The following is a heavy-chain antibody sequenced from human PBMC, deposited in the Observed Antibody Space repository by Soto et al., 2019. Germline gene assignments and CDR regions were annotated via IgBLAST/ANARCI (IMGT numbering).Heavy chain of an antibody. CDR1: GFTFSSYA. V-gene: IGHV3-23*01. CDR2: ISGSGGST. CDR3: AKSRLVVEWLYEDYYYGMDV. Sequence: GGSLRLSCAASGFTFSSYAMSWVRQAPGKGLEWVSAISGSGGSTYYAGSLKGRFTVSRDNSKNTLYVQMNSLRAEDTAVYYCAKSRLVVEWLYEDYYYGMDVWGQGTTVTVSS. D-gene: IGHD3-3*01. J-gene: IGHJ6*02.